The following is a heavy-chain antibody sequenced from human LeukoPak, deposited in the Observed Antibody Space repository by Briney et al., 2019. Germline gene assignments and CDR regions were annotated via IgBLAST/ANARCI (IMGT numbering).Heavy chain of an antibody. CDR1: GGSLSFYY. CDR3: ARALGAFDI. J-gene: IGHJ3*02. CDR2: ISQNGDS. V-gene: IGHV4-34*01. Sequence: SETLSLTCGVYGGSLSFYYWSWIRQSPGKGLEWIAEISQNGDSNYNPSLKSRVTISLDTSKNQLSLKLNSVTAADTAVYYCARALGAFDIWGQGTMVTVS.